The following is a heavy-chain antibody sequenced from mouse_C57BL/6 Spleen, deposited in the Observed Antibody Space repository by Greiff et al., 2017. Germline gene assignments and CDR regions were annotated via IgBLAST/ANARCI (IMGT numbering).Heavy chain of an antibody. Sequence: EVMLVESGGGLVQPGGSMKLSCAASGFTFSDAWMDWVRQSPEKGLEWVAEIRNKANNHATYYAESVKGRFTISRDDSKSSVYLQMNSLRAEDTGIYYCTRGRYYYGSSYWYIDVWGTGTTVTVSS. D-gene: IGHD1-1*01. CDR2: IRNKANNHAT. J-gene: IGHJ1*03. V-gene: IGHV6-6*01. CDR3: TRGRYYYGSSYWYIDV. CDR1: GFTFSDAW.